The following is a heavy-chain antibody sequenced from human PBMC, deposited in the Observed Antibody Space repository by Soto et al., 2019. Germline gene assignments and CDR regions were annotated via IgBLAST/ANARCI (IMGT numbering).Heavy chain of an antibody. CDR2: ITPIFDTA. CDR1: GGTFRNYA. D-gene: IGHD1-26*01. CDR3: ARENSIGSWTFEI. Sequence: QMQLVQSGAEVKNPGSSVKVSCKASGGTFRNYAISWVRQAPGQGLEWMGGITPIFDTANYAQKFQGRVTITADESTRTTYMELSSLRSEDTAVYYCARENSIGSWTFEIWGQGTMVTVSS. J-gene: IGHJ3*02. V-gene: IGHV1-69*01.